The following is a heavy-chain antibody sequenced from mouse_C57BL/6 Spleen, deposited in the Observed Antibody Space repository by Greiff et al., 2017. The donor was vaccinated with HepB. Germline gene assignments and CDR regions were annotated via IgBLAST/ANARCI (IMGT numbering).Heavy chain of an antibody. J-gene: IGHJ2*01. CDR3: TLLNWGY. D-gene: IGHD4-1*01. V-gene: IGHV14-4*01. CDR1: GFNIKDDY. Sequence: VHVKQSGAELVRPGASVKLSCTASGFNIKDDYMHWVKQRPEQGLEWIGWIDPENGDTEYASKFQGKATITADTSSNTAYLQLSSLTSEDTAVYYCTLLNWGYWGQGTTLTVSS. CDR2: IDPENGDT.